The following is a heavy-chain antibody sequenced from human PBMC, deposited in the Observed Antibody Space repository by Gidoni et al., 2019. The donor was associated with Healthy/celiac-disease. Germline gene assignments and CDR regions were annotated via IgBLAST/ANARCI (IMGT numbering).Heavy chain of an antibody. CDR1: GYTVTSYD. CDR2: MNPNSGNP. Sequence: QVQLVQSGAEVKKPGASVKVSCKASGYTVTSYDINWVRQATGQGLEWMGWMNPNSGNPGYAQKFQGRVTMTRNTSISTAYMELSSLRSEDTAVYYCARAPSDTAMVRDWFDPWGQGTLVTVSS. V-gene: IGHV1-8*01. D-gene: IGHD5-18*01. J-gene: IGHJ5*02. CDR3: ARAPSDTAMVRDWFDP.